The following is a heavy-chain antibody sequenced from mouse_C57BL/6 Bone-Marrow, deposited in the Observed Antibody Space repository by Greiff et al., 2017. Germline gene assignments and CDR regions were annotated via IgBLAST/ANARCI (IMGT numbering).Heavy chain of an antibody. V-gene: IGHV14-4*01. CDR3: TRGSGYEFAY. CDR2: IDPENGDT. CDR1: GFNIKDDY. D-gene: IGHD3-2*02. Sequence: EVQLQQSGAELVRPGASVKLSCTASGFNIKDDYMHWVKQRPEQGLEWIGWIDPENGDTEYASKFQGKATITADTSSNTAYLQLSSLTSEDTAVYYWTRGSGYEFAYWGQGTLVTVSA. J-gene: IGHJ3*01.